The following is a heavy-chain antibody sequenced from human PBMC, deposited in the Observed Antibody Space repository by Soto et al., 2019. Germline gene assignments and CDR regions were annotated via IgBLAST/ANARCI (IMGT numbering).Heavy chain of an antibody. V-gene: IGHV3-48*02. J-gene: IGHJ5*02. CDR3: ARDCVSTTCYFNWFDP. CDR1: GFTFSTYS. CDR2: ISSNSRSI. D-gene: IGHD2-2*01. Sequence: GGSLRLSCAASGFTFSTYSMNWVRQAPGKGLEWVSYISSNSRSIYYADSVKGRFTISRDNAKNSLYLQMSSLRDEDTAVYYCARDCVSTTCYFNWFDPWGQGTLVTVSS.